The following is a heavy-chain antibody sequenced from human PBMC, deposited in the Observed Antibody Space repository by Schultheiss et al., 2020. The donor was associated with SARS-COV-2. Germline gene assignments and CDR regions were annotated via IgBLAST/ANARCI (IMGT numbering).Heavy chain of an antibody. V-gene: IGHV2-5*08. J-gene: IGHJ4*02. Sequence: TLSLTCAVYGGSFSAYYWSWIRQPPGKALEWLALIYWDDDKRYSPSLKSRLTITKDTSKNQVVLTMTNMDPVDTATYYCAHLYGDYSSYWGQGTLVTVSS. CDR1: GGSFSAYYW. D-gene: IGHD4-17*01. CDR3: AHLYGDYSSY. CDR2: IYWDDDK.